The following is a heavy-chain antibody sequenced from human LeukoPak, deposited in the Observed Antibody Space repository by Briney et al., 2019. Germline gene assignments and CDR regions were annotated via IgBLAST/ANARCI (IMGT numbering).Heavy chain of an antibody. D-gene: IGHD1-26*01. Sequence: GGSLRLSCAASGFTFSSYAMSWVRQAPGKGLERVSAISGSGGSTYYADSVKGRFTISRDISKGTLYLQMNSLRAEDTAVYYCAKAQRWRELLPYYFGYWGQGTRVTVSS. V-gene: IGHV3-23*01. J-gene: IGHJ4*02. CDR3: AKAQRWRELLPYYFGY. CDR2: ISGSGGST. CDR1: GFTFSSYA.